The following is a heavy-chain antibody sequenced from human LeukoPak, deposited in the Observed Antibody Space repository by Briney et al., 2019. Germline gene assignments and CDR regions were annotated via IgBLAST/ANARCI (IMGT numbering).Heavy chain of an antibody. V-gene: IGHV3-23*01. D-gene: IGHD3-9*01. CDR1: GFTFSSYA. Sequence: QPGGSLRLSCAASGFTFSSYAMNWVRQAPGKGLEWVAGISSGDRTFHAESVKGRFTISRDKSKDTLYLQMNSLRAENTAVYYCAKDATASPYFHWFDNSGQGTQVIVSS. CDR2: ISSGDRT. CDR3: AKDATASPYFHWFDN. J-gene: IGHJ4*02.